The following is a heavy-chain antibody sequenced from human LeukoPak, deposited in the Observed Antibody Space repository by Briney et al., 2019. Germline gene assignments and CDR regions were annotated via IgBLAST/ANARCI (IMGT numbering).Heavy chain of an antibody. J-gene: IGHJ6*03. Sequence: GGSLRLSCAASGFTFSSYSMNWVRQAPGKGLEWVSYISSSSSTIYYADSVKGRFTISRVNAKNSLYLQMNSLRAEDTAVYYCARDYDNYYYYYMDVWGKGTTVTVSS. D-gene: IGHD3-3*01. CDR1: GFTFSSYS. CDR3: ARDYDNYYYYYMDV. CDR2: ISSSSSTI. V-gene: IGHV3-48*04.